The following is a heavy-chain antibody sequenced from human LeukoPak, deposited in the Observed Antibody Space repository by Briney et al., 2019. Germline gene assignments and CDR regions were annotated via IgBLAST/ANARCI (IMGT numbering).Heavy chain of an antibody. D-gene: IGHD4-23*01. Sequence: PSETLSLTCTVSGGSISSYYWSWIGQPPGKGLEWIGYIYYSGNTNYNPSLKSRVTISVDTSKNQFSLKLSSVTAADTAVYYCARDVGGNYAFDIWGQGTMVTVSS. CDR1: GGSISSYY. CDR3: ARDVGGNYAFDI. CDR2: IYYSGNT. J-gene: IGHJ3*02. V-gene: IGHV4-59*01.